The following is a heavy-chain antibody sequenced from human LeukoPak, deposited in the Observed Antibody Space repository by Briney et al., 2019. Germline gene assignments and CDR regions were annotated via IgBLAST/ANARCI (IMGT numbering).Heavy chain of an antibody. CDR1: GGSLSGYY. CDR2: INHSGST. CDR3: ARGRYYGSGSYPIRRGSYYFDY. Sequence: PSETLSLTCAVYGGSLSGYYWSWIRQPPGKGLEWIGEINHSGSTNYNPSLKSRVTISVDTSKNQFSLKLSSVTAADTAVYYCARGRYYGSGSYPIRRGSYYFDYWGQGTLVTVSS. D-gene: IGHD3-10*01. J-gene: IGHJ4*02. V-gene: IGHV4-34*01.